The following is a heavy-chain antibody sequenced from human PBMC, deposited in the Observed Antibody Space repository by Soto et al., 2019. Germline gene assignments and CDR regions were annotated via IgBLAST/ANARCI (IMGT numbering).Heavy chain of an antibody. CDR1: GCTFSSYG. J-gene: IGHJ4*02. D-gene: IGHD6-13*01. Sequence: PGGSLRLSCAASGCTFSSYGMHWVRQAPGKGLEWVAVISYDGSNKYYADSVKGRFTISRDNSKNTLYLQMNSLRAEDTAVYYCAKSRRGAAAEANWGQGTLVTVSS. CDR2: ISYDGSNK. V-gene: IGHV3-30*18. CDR3: AKSRRGAAAEAN.